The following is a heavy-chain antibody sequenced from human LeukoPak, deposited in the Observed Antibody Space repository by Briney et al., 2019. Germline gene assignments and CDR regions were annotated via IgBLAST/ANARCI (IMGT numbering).Heavy chain of an antibody. V-gene: IGHV1-18*01. CDR3: ARGTGDQMTPPDDAFDI. Sequence: ASVKVSCKASGYTFTSYGISWVRQAPGQGLEWMGWISAYNGNTNYAQKLQGRVTMTTDTSTSTAYMELRSLRSDDTAVYHCARGTGDQMTPPDDAFDIWGQGTMVTVSS. J-gene: IGHJ3*02. D-gene: IGHD3-16*01. CDR1: GYTFTSYG. CDR2: ISAYNGNT.